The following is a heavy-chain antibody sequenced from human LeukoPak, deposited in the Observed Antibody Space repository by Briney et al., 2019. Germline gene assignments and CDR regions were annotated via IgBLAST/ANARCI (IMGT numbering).Heavy chain of an antibody. D-gene: IGHD1-14*01. CDR3: ARDYRPF. CDR2: ISSGGGST. J-gene: IGHJ4*02. CDR1: GFTFNSYA. Sequence: GGSLRLSCAASGFTFNSYAMSWVRQAPGKGLEWVSSISSGGGSTYYADSVKGRFTISRDNSKNTLYLQMNSLRAEDTAVYYCARDYRPFWGQGTLVTVSS. V-gene: IGHV3-23*01.